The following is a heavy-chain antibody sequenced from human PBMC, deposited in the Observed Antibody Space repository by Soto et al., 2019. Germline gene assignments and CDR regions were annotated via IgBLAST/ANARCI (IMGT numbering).Heavy chain of an antibody. D-gene: IGHD1-1*01. CDR2: ISSNVITI. CDR3: ARDFSSRYPFDY. V-gene: IGHV3-48*03. J-gene: IGHJ4*02. Sequence: GGSLRLSCAASGFTFSSYEMNWVRQAPGKGLEWVSYISSNVITIYYADSVKGRFAISRDNAKNSLYLQMNSLRAEDTAVYYCARDFSSRYPFDYWGQGTLVTVSS. CDR1: GFTFSSYE.